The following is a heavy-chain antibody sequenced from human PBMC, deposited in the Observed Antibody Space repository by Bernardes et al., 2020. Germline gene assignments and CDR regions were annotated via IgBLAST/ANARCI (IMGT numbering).Heavy chain of an antibody. D-gene: IGHD7-27*01. CDR1: GFTFRSYA. Sequence: GGSLRLSCAASGFTFRSYAVSWVRQAPGKGLEWVSAISGSGGSTYYADSVKGRFTVSRDNSKNTLYLQMNSLRAEDTAIYYCAKDRALGMIDYWGQGTLVTVSS. V-gene: IGHV3-23*01. J-gene: IGHJ4*02. CDR3: AKDRALGMIDY. CDR2: ISGSGGST.